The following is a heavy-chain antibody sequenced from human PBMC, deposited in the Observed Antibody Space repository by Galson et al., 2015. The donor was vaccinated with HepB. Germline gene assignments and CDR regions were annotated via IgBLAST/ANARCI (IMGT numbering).Heavy chain of an antibody. D-gene: IGHD2-15*01. Sequence: SVKVSCKASGYTFTSYYMHWVRQAPGQGLEWMGIINPSGGSTSYAQKFQGRVTMTRDTSTSTVYMELSSLRSEDTAVYYCARDTEGVVVVAAERGYFQHWGQGTLVTVSS. CDR3: ARDTEGVVVVAAERGYFQH. V-gene: IGHV1-46*03. CDR2: INPSGGST. CDR1: GYTFTSYY. J-gene: IGHJ1*01.